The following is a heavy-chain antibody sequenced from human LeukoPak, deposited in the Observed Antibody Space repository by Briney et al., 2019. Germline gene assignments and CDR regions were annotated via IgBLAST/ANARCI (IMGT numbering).Heavy chain of an antibody. Sequence: GASVKVSRKASGYTFTSYGISWVRQAPGQGLEWMGIINPSGGSTSYAQKFQGRVTMTRDTSTGTVYMELSSLRSEDTAVYYCARELNYDSHYYYYGMDVWGQGTTVTVSS. J-gene: IGHJ6*02. D-gene: IGHD3-3*01. CDR1: GYTFTSYG. CDR3: ARELNYDSHYYYYGMDV. CDR2: INPSGGST. V-gene: IGHV1-46*01.